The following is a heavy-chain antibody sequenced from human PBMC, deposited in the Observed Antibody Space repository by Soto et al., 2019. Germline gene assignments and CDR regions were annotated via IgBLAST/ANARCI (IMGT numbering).Heavy chain of an antibody. CDR3: ARGTVTMVRAYYFDY. J-gene: IGHJ4*02. CDR2: IKQDGSEK. CDR1: GFTFSSYW. V-gene: IGHV3-7*01. Sequence: GSLRLSCAASGFTFSSYWMSWVRQAPGKGLEWVANIKQDGSEKYYVDSVKGRFTISRDNAKNSLYLQMNSLRAEDTAVYYCARGTVTMVRAYYFDYWGQGTLVTVSS. D-gene: IGHD3-10*01.